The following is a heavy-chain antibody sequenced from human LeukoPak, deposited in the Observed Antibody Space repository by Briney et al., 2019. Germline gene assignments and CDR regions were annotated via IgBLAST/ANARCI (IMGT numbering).Heavy chain of an antibody. CDR1: GYTITSYY. J-gene: IGHJ4*02. Sequence: ASVKVSCKASGYTITSYYMHWARQAPGQGLEWMGIINPSRGSTSYAQKFQGRVTMTRDTSTSTVYMELSSLRSEDTAVYYCARVLAAGTPLFDYWGQGTLVTVSS. V-gene: IGHV1-46*01. CDR2: INPSRGST. D-gene: IGHD6-13*01. CDR3: ARVLAAGTPLFDY.